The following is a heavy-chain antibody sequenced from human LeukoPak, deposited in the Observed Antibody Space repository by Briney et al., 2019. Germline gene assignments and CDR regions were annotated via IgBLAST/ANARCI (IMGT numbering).Heavy chain of an antibody. D-gene: IGHD3-16*01. CDR2: SRPRSRSYTT. J-gene: IGHJ4*02. Sequence: GGSLRLSCAASGFTFSDHYMDWVRQAPGKGLEWVGRSRPRSRSYTTEYAASVKGRFTVSRDESQNSLYLQMNSLRAEDTAVYYCAKGRALPSTFGGVSFDYWGQGTLVTVSS. CDR3: AKGRALPSTFGGVSFDY. CDR1: GFTFSDHY. V-gene: IGHV3-72*01.